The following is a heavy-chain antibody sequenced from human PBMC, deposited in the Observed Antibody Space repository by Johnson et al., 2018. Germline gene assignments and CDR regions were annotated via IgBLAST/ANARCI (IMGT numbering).Heavy chain of an antibody. CDR3: AGSYDFWSGFRNHYGMDV. Sequence: QVQLQESGPGLVKPTETLSLTCTVSGGSISNYYWSWIRQPPGKGLEWIGYSYYSGSTNYNPSLKSRVPLSVDQSKNQFSLKLSIVTASDTAVYYCAGSYDFWSGFRNHYGMDVWGQGTTVTVSS. V-gene: IGHV4-59*01. CDR2: SYYSGST. J-gene: IGHJ6*02. D-gene: IGHD3-3*01. CDR1: GGSISNYY.